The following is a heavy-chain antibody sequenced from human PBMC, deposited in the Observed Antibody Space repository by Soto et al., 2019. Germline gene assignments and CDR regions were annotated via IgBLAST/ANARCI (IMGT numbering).Heavy chain of an antibody. D-gene: IGHD3-22*01. CDR3: ARSENQYYYDSSGYSY. CDR1: GFTVSSNY. Sequence: EVQLVESGGGLVQPGGSLRLSCAASGFTVSSNYMSWVCQAPGKGLEWVSVIYSGGSTYYADSVKGRFTISRDNSKNTLYLQMNSLRAEDTAVYYCARSENQYYYDSSGYSYWGQGTLVTVSS. V-gene: IGHV3-66*01. J-gene: IGHJ4*02. CDR2: IYSGGST.